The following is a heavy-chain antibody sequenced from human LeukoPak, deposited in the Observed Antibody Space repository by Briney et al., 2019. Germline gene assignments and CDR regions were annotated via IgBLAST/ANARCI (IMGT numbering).Heavy chain of an antibody. CDR3: ASRLEYSSSLPDV. CDR2: INPNSGGT. J-gene: IGHJ6*04. V-gene: IGHV1-2*06. Sequence: ASVKVSRKASGYTFTGYYMHWVRQAPGQGLEWMGRINPNSGGTNYAQKFQGRVTMTRDTSISTAYMELSRLRSDDTAVYYCASRLEYSSSLPDVWGKGTTVTVSS. D-gene: IGHD6-6*01. CDR1: GYTFTGYY.